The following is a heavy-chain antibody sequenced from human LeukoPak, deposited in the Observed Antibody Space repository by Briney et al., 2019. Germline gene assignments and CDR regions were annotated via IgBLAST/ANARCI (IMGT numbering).Heavy chain of an antibody. CDR3: AKVDLWSGYYTGIEY. V-gene: IGHV3-30*02. Sequence: PGGSLRLSCAASGFTFSSYAMSSVRQAPGKGLEWVTFIRYDGSNKYYADSVKGRFTISRDNSKNTLYLQMNSLRAEETAVYYCAKVDLWSGYYTGIEYWGQGTLVTVSS. J-gene: IGHJ4*02. CDR1: GFTFSSYA. D-gene: IGHD3-3*01. CDR2: IRYDGSNK.